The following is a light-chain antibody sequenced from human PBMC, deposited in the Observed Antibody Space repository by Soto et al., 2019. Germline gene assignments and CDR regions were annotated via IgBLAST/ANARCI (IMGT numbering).Light chain of an antibody. Sequence: ERVMTQSPDTLSVSPGERGTFSCRASQSVRSNLAWYQHKPGQAPRLLIYGASTRATGIPARFSGSGSGTDFTLTISSLQSEDFAVYYCQQYNNWPRTFGQGTKVDIK. CDR3: QQYNNWPRT. V-gene: IGKV3-15*01. CDR1: QSVRSN. J-gene: IGKJ1*01. CDR2: GAS.